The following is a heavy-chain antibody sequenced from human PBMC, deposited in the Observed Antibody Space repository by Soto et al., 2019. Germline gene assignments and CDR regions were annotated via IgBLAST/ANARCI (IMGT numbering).Heavy chain of an antibody. J-gene: IGHJ6*02. CDR2: ISSISTYA. D-gene: IGHD4-4*01. V-gene: IGHV3-48*02. Sequence: EVQLLESGGGLVQPGGSLRLSCAASGFTFSKYAMSWVRQAPGKGLEWVSYISSISTYANYADSVKGRFTISRDNAKNSLDLQMNSLRDDDTALYYCARLADCSNNICSYGMDVWGQGTTVTVSS. CDR1: GFTFSKYA. CDR3: ARLADCSNNICSYGMDV.